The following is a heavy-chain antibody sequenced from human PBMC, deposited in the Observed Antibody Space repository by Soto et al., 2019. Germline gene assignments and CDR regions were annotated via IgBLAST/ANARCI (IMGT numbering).Heavy chain of an antibody. V-gene: IGHV3-21*01. Sequence: GGSLRLSCAASGFTFSSYSMNWVRQAPGKGLEWVSSISSSSSYIYYADSVKGRFTISRDNAKNSLYLQMNSLRAEDTAVYYCARVGNSGSYRGQNYYYYYGTDVWGQGTTVTVSS. D-gene: IGHD3-10*01. J-gene: IGHJ6*02. CDR1: GFTFSSYS. CDR3: ARVGNSGSYRGQNYYYYYGTDV. CDR2: ISSSSSYI.